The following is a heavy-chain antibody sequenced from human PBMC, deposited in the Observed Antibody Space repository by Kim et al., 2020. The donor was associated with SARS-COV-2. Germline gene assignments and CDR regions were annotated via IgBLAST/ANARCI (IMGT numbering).Heavy chain of an antibody. Sequence: GGSLRLSCAASGFTFSSYGMNWVRQAPGKGLEWVSYISSSSGTIYYADSVKGRFTISRDNAKNSLYLQMDSLRDEDTAVYYCARVRCSGCSASFDYWGQGTLVTVSS. CDR2: ISSSSGTI. J-gene: IGHJ4*02. CDR3: ARVRCSGCSASFDY. V-gene: IGHV3-48*02. D-gene: IGHD6-19*01. CDR1: GFTFSSYG.